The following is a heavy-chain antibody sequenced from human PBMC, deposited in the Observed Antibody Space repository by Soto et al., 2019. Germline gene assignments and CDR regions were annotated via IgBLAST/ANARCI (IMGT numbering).Heavy chain of an antibody. CDR2: INHSGST. J-gene: IGHJ5*02. D-gene: IGHD3-3*01. V-gene: IGHV4-34*01. CDR1: GGSFSGYY. Sequence: SETLSLTCAVYGGSFSGYYWSWIRQPPGKGLEWIGEINHSGSTNYNPSLKGRVTISVDTSKNQFSLKLSSVTAADTAVYYCGRRRITIFGVVIGFDPWGQGTLVTVSS. CDR3: GRRRITIFGVVIGFDP.